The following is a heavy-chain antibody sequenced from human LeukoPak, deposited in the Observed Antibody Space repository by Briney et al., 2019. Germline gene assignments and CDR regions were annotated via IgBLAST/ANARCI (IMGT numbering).Heavy chain of an antibody. CDR1: GFPFDTYP. J-gene: IGHJ3*02. V-gene: IGHV3-21*01. Sequence: GGSLRLSCAASGFPFDTYPMNWVRQAPGKGLEWVASISSSNSFKNYADSVKGRFTISRDDAQNSLYLQMSSLRAEDTGLYYCATMGEQWLLKDIWGQGTMVIVSS. CDR3: ATMGEQWLLKDI. CDR2: ISSSNSFK. D-gene: IGHD6-19*01.